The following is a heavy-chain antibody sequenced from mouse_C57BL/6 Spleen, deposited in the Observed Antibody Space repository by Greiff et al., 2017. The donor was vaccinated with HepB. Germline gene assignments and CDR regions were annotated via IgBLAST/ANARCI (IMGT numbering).Heavy chain of an antibody. CDR3: ARDYYGNAMDY. V-gene: IGHV1-54*01. CDR2: INPGSGGT. CDR1: GYAFTNYL. J-gene: IGHJ4*01. D-gene: IGHD1-1*01. Sequence: QVQLKQSGAELVRPGTSVKVSCKASGYAFTNYLIEWVKQRPGQGLEWIGVINPGSGGTNYNEKFKGKATLTADKSSSTAYMQLSSLTSEDSAVYFWARDYYGNAMDYWGQGTSVTVSS.